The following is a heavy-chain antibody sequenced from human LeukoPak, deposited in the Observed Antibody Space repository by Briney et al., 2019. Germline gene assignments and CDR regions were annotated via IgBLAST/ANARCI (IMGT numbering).Heavy chain of an antibody. D-gene: IGHD3-3*01. V-gene: IGHV1-24*01. Sequence: ASVKVSCKVSGYTLTELSMHWVRQAPGKGLEWMGGFDPEDGETIYAQKFQGRVTMTEDTSTDTAYMELSSLRSEDTAVYYCASRRGRTIFGVDPDQYYYYMDVWGKGTTVTVSS. CDR3: ASRRGRTIFGVDPDQYYYYMDV. J-gene: IGHJ6*03. CDR2: FDPEDGET. CDR1: GYTLTELS.